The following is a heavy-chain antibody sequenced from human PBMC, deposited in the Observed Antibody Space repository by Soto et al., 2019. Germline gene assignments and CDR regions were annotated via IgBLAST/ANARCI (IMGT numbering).Heavy chain of an antibody. Sequence: PGRTLRRSCAACGCTLRRYAMAWVRQAPGKGQEWVVVSSYEGSYQYYAGSVKGRFTISRDNSKNSVYLQMDSLRPDDPALYYCARGQAVTEGYYGVEVWEQGTTVDVSS. V-gene: IGHV3-30-3*01. CDR3: ARGQAVTEGYYGVEV. D-gene: IGHD4-4*01. J-gene: IGHJ6*01. CDR1: GCTLRRYA. CDR2: SSYEGSYQ.